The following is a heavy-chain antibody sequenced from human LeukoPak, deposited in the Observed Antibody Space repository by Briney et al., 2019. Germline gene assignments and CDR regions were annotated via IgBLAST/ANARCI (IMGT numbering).Heavy chain of an antibody. V-gene: IGHV4-39*01. CDR1: GGSISSSSYY. CDR3: ARRGRGEWLVFDY. J-gene: IGHJ4*02. D-gene: IGHD6-19*01. CDR2: IYYRGNA. Sequence: SETLSLTCIVSGGSISSSSYYWGWIRQPPGKGLEWIGSIYYRGNAYCNPSLKSRVTISVDTSKNQFSLKLSSVTAADTAVYYCARRGRGEWLVFDYWGQGTLVTVSS.